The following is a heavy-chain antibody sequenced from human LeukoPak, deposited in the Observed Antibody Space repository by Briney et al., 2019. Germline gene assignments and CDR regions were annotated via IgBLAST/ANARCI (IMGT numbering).Heavy chain of an antibody. J-gene: IGHJ6*02. CDR2: ISWNSVFL. Sequence: GGSLRLSCAASGFTFDDYAMHWVRQAPEKGLEWVSGISWNSVFLGYADSVKGRFTISRDNAKNSLYLQMNSLRAEDAALYYCAKDFGQWLGRYGMDVWGQGTTVTVSS. CDR1: GFTFDDYA. CDR3: AKDFGQWLGRYGMDV. V-gene: IGHV3-9*01. D-gene: IGHD6-19*01.